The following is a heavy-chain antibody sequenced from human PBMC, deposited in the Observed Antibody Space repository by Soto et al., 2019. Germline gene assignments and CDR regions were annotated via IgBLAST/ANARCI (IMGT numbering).Heavy chain of an antibody. J-gene: IGHJ4*02. CDR2: IYWNDDK. Sequence: SLPRLEKRRERLTLTCNFSWFSLSTSEVGVGWIRQPPGKALEWLALIYWNDDKRYSPSLKSRLTITKDTSKNQVVLTMTNMDPVDTATYYCAHKTIPAAGTIGFDYWGQGTLVTVSS. CDR1: WFSLSTSEVG. D-gene: IGHD6-13*01. CDR3: AHKTIPAAGTIGFDY. V-gene: IGHV2-5*01.